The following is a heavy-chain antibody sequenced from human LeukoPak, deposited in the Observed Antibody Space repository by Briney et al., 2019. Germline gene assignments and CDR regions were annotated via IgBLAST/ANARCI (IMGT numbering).Heavy chain of an antibody. CDR1: GFTVSSNS. Sequence: GGSLRLSCTVSGFTVSSNSMSWVRQAPGKGLEWVSFIYSDNTHYSDSVKGRFTISRDNSKNTLYLQMNSLRAEDTAVYYCASMVRGYNWFDPWGQGTLVTVSS. CDR2: IYSDNT. CDR3: ASMVRGYNWFDP. V-gene: IGHV3-53*01. J-gene: IGHJ5*02. D-gene: IGHD3-10*01.